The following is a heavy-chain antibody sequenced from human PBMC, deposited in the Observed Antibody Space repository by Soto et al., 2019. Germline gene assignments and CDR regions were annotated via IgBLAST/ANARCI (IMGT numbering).Heavy chain of an antibody. CDR3: ASRVYSSSWTDDY. CDR2: IIPILGIA. D-gene: IGHD6-13*01. J-gene: IGHJ4*02. Sequence: QVQLVQSGAEVKKPGSSVKVSCKASGGTFSSYTISWVRQAPGQGLEWMGRIIPILGIANYAQKFQGRVTITADKSTSTAYMELSSLRSEDTAVYYCASRVYSSSWTDDYWGQGTLVTVSS. CDR1: GGTFSSYT. V-gene: IGHV1-69*02.